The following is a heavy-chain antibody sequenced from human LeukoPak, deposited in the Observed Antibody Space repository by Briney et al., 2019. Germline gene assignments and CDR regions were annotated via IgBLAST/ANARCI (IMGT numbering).Heavy chain of an antibody. CDR1: GFTFSDYY. CDR3: AKASFCSSTSCPHFDY. D-gene: IGHD2-2*01. V-gene: IGHV3-11*04. Sequence: GGSLRLSCAASGFTFSDYYMSWIRQAPGKGLEWVSYISSSGSTIYYADSVKGRFTISRDNSKNTLYLQMNSLRAEDTAVYYCAKASFCSSTSCPHFDYWGQGTLVTVSS. CDR2: ISSSGSTI. J-gene: IGHJ4*02.